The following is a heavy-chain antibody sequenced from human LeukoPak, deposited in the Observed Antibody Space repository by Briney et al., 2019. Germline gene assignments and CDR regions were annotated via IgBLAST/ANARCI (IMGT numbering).Heavy chain of an antibody. V-gene: IGHV1-2*02. Sequence: ASVKVSCKASGYTFTGHYLHWVRQAPGQGVEWMGWLNPNTGDALYIQKFQGRVTMTGDTSISTAYMELSSLMSDDTAVYYCARIGLKTTGYYRLDYWGQGTLVTVSS. CDR3: ARIGLKTTGYYRLDY. D-gene: IGHD3-9*01. CDR2: LNPNTGDA. CDR1: GYTFTGHY. J-gene: IGHJ4*02.